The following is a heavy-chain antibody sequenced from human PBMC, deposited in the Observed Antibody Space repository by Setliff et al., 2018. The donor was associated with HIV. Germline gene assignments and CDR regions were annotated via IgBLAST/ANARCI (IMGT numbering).Heavy chain of an antibody. D-gene: IGHD2-2*01. CDR2: IIPILGVA. CDR1: RSTFNSHT. Sequence: GASVKVSCKASRSTFNSHTINWVRQAPGQGLDWMGRIIPILGVANYAQRFQGKVTITADKSTSTAYMELTSLRFDDTAMYYCARDFGGYCSSMSCPGLFDPWGQGTLVTVSS. V-gene: IGHV1-69*04. CDR3: ARDFGGYCSSMSCPGLFDP. J-gene: IGHJ5*02.